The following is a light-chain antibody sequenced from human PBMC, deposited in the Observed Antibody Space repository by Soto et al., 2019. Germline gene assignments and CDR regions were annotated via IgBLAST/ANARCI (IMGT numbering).Light chain of an antibody. CDR2: AAS. V-gene: IGKV1-39*01. CDR1: LGINRF. J-gene: IGKJ1*01. CDR3: QQSYSTTWT. Sequence: DIQLTQSPSSLSASVGDRVTITCRASLGINRFLAWYQQKPGIAPKLLIYAASSLQSGVPSRFSGSGSETDFTLTISSLQPEDFATYSCQQSYSTTWTFGQGTKVDIK.